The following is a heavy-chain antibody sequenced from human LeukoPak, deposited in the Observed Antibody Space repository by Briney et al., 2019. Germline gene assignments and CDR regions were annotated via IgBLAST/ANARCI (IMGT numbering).Heavy chain of an antibody. J-gene: IGHJ4*02. D-gene: IGHD3-3*01. V-gene: IGHV4-34*01. CDR2: INHSGST. Sequence: PSETLSLTCAVYGGSFSGYYWSWIRQPPGKGLGWIGEINHSGSTNYNPSLKSRVTISVDTSKNQFSLKLSSVTAADTAVYYCARGPAIFGVVIIKPLDYWGQGTLVTVSS. CDR1: GGSFSGYY. CDR3: ARGPAIFGVVIIKPLDY.